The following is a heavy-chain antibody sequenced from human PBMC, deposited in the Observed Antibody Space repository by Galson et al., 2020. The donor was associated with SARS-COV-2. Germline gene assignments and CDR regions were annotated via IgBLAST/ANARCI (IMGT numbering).Heavy chain of an antibody. CDR1: GFTFSSYD. J-gene: IGHJ6*03. Sequence: GGSLRLSCAASGFTFSSYDMHWVRQATGKGLEWVSAIGTAGDTYYPGSVKGRFTISRENAKNSLYLQMNSLRAGDTAVYYCARGRDSYYYYYYMDVWGKGTTVTVSS. CDR3: ARGRDSYYYYYYMDV. V-gene: IGHV3-13*01. CDR2: IGTAGDT.